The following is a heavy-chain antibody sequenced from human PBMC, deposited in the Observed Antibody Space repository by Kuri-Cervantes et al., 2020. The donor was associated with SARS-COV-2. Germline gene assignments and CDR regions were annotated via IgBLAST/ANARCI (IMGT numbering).Heavy chain of an antibody. Sequence: SETLSFTCTVPGGPMSSYYWSWIRQPPGKGREWIGYIYYSGSTNYNPTLKSRVTISVDTSKNQFSLKLSTVTAADTAVYYCARVAGNSWYPSLDDYYYYGMDVWGQGTTVTVSS. J-gene: IGHJ6*02. CDR1: GGPMSSYY. V-gene: IGHV4-59*01. CDR3: ARVAGNSWYPSLDDYYYYGMDV. CDR2: IYYSGST. D-gene: IGHD6-13*01.